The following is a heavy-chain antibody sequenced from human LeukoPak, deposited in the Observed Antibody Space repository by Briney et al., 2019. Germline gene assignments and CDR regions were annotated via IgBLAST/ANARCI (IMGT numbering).Heavy chain of an antibody. CDR2: IYWNDDK. D-gene: IGHD2-2*02. CDR1: GFSLSTSGVG. V-gene: IGHV2-5*01. CDR3: AHSPFTTCYKCFDS. J-gene: IGHJ4*02. Sequence: SGPTLVNPTQTLTLTCTFSGFSLSTSGVGVGWIRQPPGKALEWLALIYWNDDKRYSPSLKSNLTITKDTSKNQVVLTMTNLDPVDTATYYCAHSPFTTCYKCFDSWGQGTLVTVSS.